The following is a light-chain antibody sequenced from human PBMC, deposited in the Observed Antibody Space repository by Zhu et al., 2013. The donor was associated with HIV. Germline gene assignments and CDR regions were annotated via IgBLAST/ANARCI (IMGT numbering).Light chain of an antibody. V-gene: IGKV3-20*01. Sequence: EIVLTQSPGTLSLSPGERATLSCRASPSASTSYFAWYQQRPGQAPRLLIYGSSNRATGVPDRFSGSGSGTEFTLTISRLEPEDFAVYHCHQYGSSFTWTFGQGTKVEMK. CDR2: GSS. CDR1: PSASTSY. CDR3: HQYGSSFTWT. J-gene: IGKJ1*01.